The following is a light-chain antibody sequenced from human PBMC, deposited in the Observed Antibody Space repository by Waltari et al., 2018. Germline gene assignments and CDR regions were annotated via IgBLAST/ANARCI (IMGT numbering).Light chain of an antibody. V-gene: IGLV2-11*01. CDR3: SSYSGTYTLL. CDR2: DVT. J-gene: IGLJ3*02. CDR1: NYDVGYYNY. Sequence: QSALTQPRSVSESPGQSVTISCTGTNYDVGYYNYVSWYQHHPGKAPKLMIYDVTKRPSGVPYRFSVSKYVNTASLTISGLQADDEADYYCSSYSGTYTLLFGGGTKLTVL.